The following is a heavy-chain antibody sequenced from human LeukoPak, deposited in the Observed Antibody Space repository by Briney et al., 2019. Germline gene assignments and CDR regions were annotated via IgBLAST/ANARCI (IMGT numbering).Heavy chain of an antibody. CDR2: VSGGST. CDR1: GSTFSAYG. D-gene: IGHD6-13*01. Sequence: GGSLRLSCAASGSTFSAYGMSWVRKSPRKGLEWVSGVSGGSTYYADSVKGRFTISRDNSKNTLYLQMNSLRAEDTAVYYCARDLAGGSSSWSYWGQGTLVTVSS. CDR3: ARDLAGGSSSWSY. V-gene: IGHV3-66*01. J-gene: IGHJ4*02.